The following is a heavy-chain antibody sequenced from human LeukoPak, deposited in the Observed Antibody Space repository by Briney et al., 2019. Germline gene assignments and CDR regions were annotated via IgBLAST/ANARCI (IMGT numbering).Heavy chain of an antibody. V-gene: IGHV4-30-4*01. J-gene: IGHJ4*02. CDR1: GGSISSGDYY. CDR3: AREGVPAAHFDY. CDR2: IYYSGST. D-gene: IGHD2-2*01. Sequence: SQTLSLTCTVSGGSISSGDYYWSWIRQPPGKGLEWIGYIYYSGSTYYNPSLKSRVTISVDTSKNQFSLKLSSVTAADAAVYYGAREGVPAAHFDYWGQGTLVTVSS.